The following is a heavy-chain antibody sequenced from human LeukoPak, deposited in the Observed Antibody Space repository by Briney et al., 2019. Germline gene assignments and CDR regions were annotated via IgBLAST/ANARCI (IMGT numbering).Heavy chain of an antibody. CDR3: AKVWSSGWYFPPPYWPSDY. D-gene: IGHD6-19*01. CDR1: GFTFNNFA. CDR2: LSGSGRGT. Sequence: PGGSLRLSCVASGFTFNNFAMSWVRQAPGKGLEWVSTLSGSGRGTNYADSVKGRFIISRDNSKKTLSLQMSSLRAEDTAVYYCAKVWSSGWYFPPPYWPSDYWGQGTLVTVSS. J-gene: IGHJ4*02. V-gene: IGHV3-23*01.